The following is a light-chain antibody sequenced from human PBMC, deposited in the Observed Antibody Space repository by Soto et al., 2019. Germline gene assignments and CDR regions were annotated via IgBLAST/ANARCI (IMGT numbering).Light chain of an antibody. Sequence: EIVLTQSPATLSLSPGERATLSCRASQSVSSYLAWYKQKPGQAPRLLIYDTSNWATGIPARLSGSGYGTDFALTIRRLGPEDFAFYYCKRRQNWPWTLGQGTKVEIK. CDR2: DTS. V-gene: IGKV3-11*01. CDR3: KRRQNWPWT. CDR1: QSVSSY. J-gene: IGKJ1*01.